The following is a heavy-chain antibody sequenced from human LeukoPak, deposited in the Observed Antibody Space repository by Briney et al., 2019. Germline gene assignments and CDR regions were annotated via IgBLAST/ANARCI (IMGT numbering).Heavy chain of an antibody. CDR2: ISSFSNFR. CDR1: GFTFSDYY. J-gene: IGHJ4*02. D-gene: IGHD1-26*01. CDR3: AKERATTREYYFDY. Sequence: PGGSLRLSCAASGFTFSDYYMSWIRQAPGKGLEWVSHISSFSNFRSYADSVKGRFTISRGNAKNSLYLQMNSPRTEDTAVYYCAKERATTREYYFDYWGQGTLVTVSS. V-gene: IGHV3-11*06.